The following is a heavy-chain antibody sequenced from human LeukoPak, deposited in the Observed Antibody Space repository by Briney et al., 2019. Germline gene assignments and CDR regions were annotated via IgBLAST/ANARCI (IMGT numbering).Heavy chain of an antibody. D-gene: IGHD3-9*01. CDR1: GGSISSGSYY. J-gene: IGHJ5*02. CDR2: INHSGST. Sequence: ASETLSLTCTVSGGSISSGSYYWSWIRQPAGKGLEWIGEINHSGSTNYNPSLKSRVTISVDTSKNQFSLKLSSVTAADTAVYYCASPTTKLRYFDLPSWGQGTLVTVSS. V-gene: IGHV4-61*09. CDR3: ASPTTKLRYFDLPS.